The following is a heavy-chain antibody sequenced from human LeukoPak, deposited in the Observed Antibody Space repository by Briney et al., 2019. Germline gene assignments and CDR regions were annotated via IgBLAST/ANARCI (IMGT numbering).Heavy chain of an antibody. CDR2: IQQHGSET. Sequence: GGSLRLSCEGSGFTFSNYWMSWVRQAPGKGLEWVANIQQHGSETYYGDSVKGRFTISRDNAKNTLYLQMNSLRAEDTAVYYCAKDQDSNYVRFDYWGQGTLVTVSS. D-gene: IGHD4-11*01. CDR3: AKDQDSNYVRFDY. J-gene: IGHJ4*02. V-gene: IGHV3-7*03. CDR1: GFTFSNYW.